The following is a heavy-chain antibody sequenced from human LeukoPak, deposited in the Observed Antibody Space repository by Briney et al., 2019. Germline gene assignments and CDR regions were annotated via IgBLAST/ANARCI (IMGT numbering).Heavy chain of an antibody. CDR1: GFTFSSYA. CDR3: AKDDDYGGTTATSNDY. CDR2: ISGSGRST. Sequence: GGSLRLSCAASGFTFSSYAMSWVRQAPGEGLEWVSTISGSGRSTYYADSVKGRFTISRDNSKNTLYLQMNSLRSEDTALFFCAKDDDYGGTTATSNDYWGQGTLVTVSS. V-gene: IGHV3-23*01. J-gene: IGHJ4*02. D-gene: IGHD4-23*01.